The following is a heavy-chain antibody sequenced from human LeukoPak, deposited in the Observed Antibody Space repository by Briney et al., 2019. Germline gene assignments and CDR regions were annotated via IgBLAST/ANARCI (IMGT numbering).Heavy chain of an antibody. V-gene: IGHV3-74*01. CDR1: GFTFSSYW. D-gene: IGHD2-15*01. CDR2: ITSEGSST. J-gene: IGHJ4*02. CDR3: ARGSSVVALD. Sequence: GSLRLSCAASGFTFSSYWMHWVRQVPGKGLVWVSRITSEGSSTSYADSVKGLFTISRDNAKNTLYLQMNSLRAEDTAVYYCARGSSVVALDWGQGTLVTVSS.